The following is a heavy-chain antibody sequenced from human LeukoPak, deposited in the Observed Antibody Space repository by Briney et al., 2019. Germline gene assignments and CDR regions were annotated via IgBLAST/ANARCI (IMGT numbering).Heavy chain of an antibody. CDR1: GFTVSISY. V-gene: IGHV3-53*01. CDR2: IYRGGDT. CDR3: ARESRYCSSTSCSYFDY. Sequence: PGGSPRLSCAASGFTVSISYMNWVRQAPGKGLEWVSVIYRGGDTYYADSVKGRFAISRDNSKNTLFLQMNSLRAEDTAVYYCARESRYCSSTSCSYFDYWGQGTLVTVSS. D-gene: IGHD2-2*01. J-gene: IGHJ4*02.